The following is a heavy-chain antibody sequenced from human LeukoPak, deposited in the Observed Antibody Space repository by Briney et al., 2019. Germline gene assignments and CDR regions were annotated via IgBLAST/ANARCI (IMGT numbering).Heavy chain of an antibody. CDR3: ASETGGPFDC. CDR2: IYYTGST. V-gene: IGHV4-61*02. CDR1: GGSISSGDYY. D-gene: IGHD2-15*01. J-gene: IGHJ4*02. Sequence: SQTLSLTCTVSGGSISSGDYYWSWIRQPAGKGLEWIGRIYYTGSTDYNPSLKSRVTILLDTSKNQFSLKVTAATAADTAVYYCASETGGPFDCWGQGALVTVSS.